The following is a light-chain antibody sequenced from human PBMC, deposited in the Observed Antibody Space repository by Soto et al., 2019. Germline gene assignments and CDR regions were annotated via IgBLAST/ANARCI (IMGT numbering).Light chain of an antibody. CDR3: RSYAGSNLWV. Sequence: QSVLTQPPSASGSPGQSVTISCTGTSSDVGGYNYVSWYQQHPGKAPKLMIYEVSKRPSGVPDRFSGSKSGNTASLTVSGLQAEDEAGYYCRSYAGSNLWVFGGGTKLTVL. CDR2: EVS. J-gene: IGLJ3*02. CDR1: SSDVGGYNY. V-gene: IGLV2-8*01.